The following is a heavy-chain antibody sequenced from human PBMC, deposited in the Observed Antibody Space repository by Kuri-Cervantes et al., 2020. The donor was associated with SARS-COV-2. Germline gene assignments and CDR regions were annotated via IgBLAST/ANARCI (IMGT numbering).Heavy chain of an antibody. J-gene: IGHJ5*02. CDR1: GFTFGDYA. CDR2: ISSSGSTI. D-gene: IGHD2-2*01. V-gene: IGHV3-11*04. CDR3: ARETIVVVPAAPTENWFDP. Sequence: GESLKISCTASGFTFGDYAMSWVRQAPGKGLEWVSYISSSGSTIYYADSVKGRFTISRDNAKNSLYLQMNSLRAEDTAVYYCARETIVVVPAAPTENWFDPWGQGTLVTVSS.